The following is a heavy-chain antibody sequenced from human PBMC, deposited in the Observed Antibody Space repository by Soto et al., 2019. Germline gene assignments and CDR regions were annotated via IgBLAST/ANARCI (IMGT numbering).Heavy chain of an antibody. CDR3: AREVTMARGVISGYGMDV. CDR1: GFTFSSYS. V-gene: IGHV3-21*01. J-gene: IGHJ6*02. D-gene: IGHD3-10*01. Sequence: PGGSLRLSCAASGFTFSSYSMNWVRQAPGKGLEWVSSISSSSSYIYYADSVKGRFTISRDNAKNSLYLQMNSLRAEDTAVCYCAREVTMARGVISGYGMDVWGQGTTVTVSS. CDR2: ISSSSSYI.